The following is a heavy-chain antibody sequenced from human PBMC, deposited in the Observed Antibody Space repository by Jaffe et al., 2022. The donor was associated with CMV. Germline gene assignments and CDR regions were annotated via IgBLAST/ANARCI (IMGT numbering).Heavy chain of an antibody. D-gene: IGHD3-3*01. V-gene: IGHV1-3*01. J-gene: IGHJ5*02. CDR1: GYTFTSYA. CDR3: ARDRRGTIFGVVIGPGFDP. Sequence: QVQLVQSGAEVKKPGASVKVSCKASGYTFTSYAMHWVRQAPGQRLEWMGWINAGNGNTKYSQKFQGRVTITRDTSASTAYMELSSLRSEDTAVYYCARDRRGTIFGVVIGPGFDPWGQGTLVTVSS. CDR2: INAGNGNT.